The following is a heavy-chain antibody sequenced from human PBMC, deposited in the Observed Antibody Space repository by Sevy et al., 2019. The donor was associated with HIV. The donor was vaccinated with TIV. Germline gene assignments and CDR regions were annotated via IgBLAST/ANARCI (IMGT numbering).Heavy chain of an antibody. CDR3: AREGCTKPHDY. D-gene: IGHD2-8*01. Sequence: GGSLRLSCAASGFPFSKYSMSWIRQTPGKGLEWVATFSFGCGEINYADSVKGRFTISRDNSKSSVYLQMNNLRPEDTAVYYCAREGCTKPHDYWGQGTLVTVSS. CDR1: GFPFSKYS. CDR2: FSFGCGEI. V-gene: IGHV3-23*01. J-gene: IGHJ4*02.